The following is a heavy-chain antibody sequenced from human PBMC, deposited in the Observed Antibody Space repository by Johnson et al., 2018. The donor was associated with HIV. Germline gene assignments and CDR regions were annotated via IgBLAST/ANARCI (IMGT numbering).Heavy chain of an antibody. J-gene: IGHJ3*01. CDR2: ISYDGSYK. V-gene: IGHV3-30*04. CDR1: GFTCSSYA. D-gene: IGHD1-26*01. CDR3: SKPRVGATRDDAFDV. Sequence: VQLVESGGGVVQPGRSLRLSCAASGFTCSSYAMHWVRQAPGKGLEWVAVISYDGSYKNYVDSAKGRFTISRDNSKNTLYLQMNSLSAEDTAVYYCSKPRVGATRDDAFDVWGQGTTVTVSS.